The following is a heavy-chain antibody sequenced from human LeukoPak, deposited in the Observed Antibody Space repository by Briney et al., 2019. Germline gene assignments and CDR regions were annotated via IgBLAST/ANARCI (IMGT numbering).Heavy chain of an antibody. CDR3: ARRSETYSGTYQMPFDY. D-gene: IGHD1-26*01. V-gene: IGHV3-74*01. J-gene: IGHJ4*02. Sequence: GGSLRLSCAASAFTFSNYWMHWVRQAPGKGLVWVSRINSVGTSTSYADSVKGRFTISRDIAKNTLYLQMNSLRAEDTAVYYCARRSETYSGTYQMPFDYWGQGTLVTVSS. CDR1: AFTFSNYW. CDR2: INSVGTST.